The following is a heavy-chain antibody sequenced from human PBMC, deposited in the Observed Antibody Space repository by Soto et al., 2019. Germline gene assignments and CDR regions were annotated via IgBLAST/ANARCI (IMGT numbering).Heavy chain of an antibody. CDR1: GYTFTSYY. D-gene: IGHD5-12*01. CDR3: ARELVDCGYDRD. CDR2: INPSGCST. V-gene: IGHV1-46*01. J-gene: IGHJ4*02. Sequence: QVQLVQSGAEVKKPGASVKVSCKASGYTFTSYYMHWVRQAPGQGLAWMGIINPSGCSTSYAQKFQLRASVPSGISTSTSYIELSRIRSEDTAVYYCARELVDCGYDRDWGQGTLVTVS.